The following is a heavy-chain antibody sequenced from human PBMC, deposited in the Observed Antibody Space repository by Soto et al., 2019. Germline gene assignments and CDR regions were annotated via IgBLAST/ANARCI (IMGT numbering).Heavy chain of an antibody. CDR3: ARETGAGGGDY. D-gene: IGHD1-26*01. Sequence: EVQLVESGGGLVQPGGSLRLSCAASGFTFSSCAMHWVRQAPGKGLEYVSAISSNGGSTYYANSVKGRFTISRDNSKNTLYLQMGSLRAEDMAVYYCARETGAGGGDYWGQGTLVTVSS. J-gene: IGHJ4*02. CDR1: GFTFSSCA. V-gene: IGHV3-64*01. CDR2: ISSNGGST.